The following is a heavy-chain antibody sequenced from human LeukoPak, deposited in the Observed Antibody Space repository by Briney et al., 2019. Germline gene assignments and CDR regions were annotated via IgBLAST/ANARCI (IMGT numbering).Heavy chain of an antibody. CDR3: ARFGGPHAFDI. V-gene: IGHV4-34*01. J-gene: IGHJ3*02. Sequence: SETLSLTCAVYGGSFSGYYWSWIRQPPGKGLEWIGEINHSGSTNYNPSLKSRVTISADTSKNQFSLKLSSVTAADTAVYYCARFGGPHAFDIWGQGTMVTVSS. CDR2: INHSGST. CDR1: GGSFSGYY. D-gene: IGHD3-3*01.